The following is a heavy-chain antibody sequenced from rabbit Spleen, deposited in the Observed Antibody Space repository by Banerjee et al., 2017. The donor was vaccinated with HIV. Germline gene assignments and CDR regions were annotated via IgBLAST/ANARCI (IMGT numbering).Heavy chain of an antibody. V-gene: IGHV1S40*01. D-gene: IGHD6-1*01. Sequence: QSLEESGGDLVKPGASLTLTCTASGFSFSYSDYMCWVRQAPGKGLEWIGCIDTSSGNTAYATWAKGRFTISKTSSTTVTLQMTSLTAADTATYFCARGEHFSVGFSAFAIYLDLWGPGTLVTVS. CDR1: GFSFSYSDY. J-gene: IGHJ6*01. CDR2: IDTSSGNT. CDR3: ARGEHFSVGFSAFAIYLDL.